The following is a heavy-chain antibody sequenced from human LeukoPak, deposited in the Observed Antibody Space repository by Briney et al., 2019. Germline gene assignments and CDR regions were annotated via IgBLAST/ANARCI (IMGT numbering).Heavy chain of an antibody. D-gene: IGHD6-19*01. CDR3: ARVAVDTFDY. V-gene: IGHV4-59*01. Sequence: SETLSLTCTVSGGSISSYYWSWIRQPPGKGLEWIGYIYYSGSTNYSSSLKSRVTISVDTSKNQFSLKLSSVTAADTAVYYCARVAVDTFDYWGQGTLVTVSS. CDR1: GGSISSYY. J-gene: IGHJ4*02. CDR2: IYYSGST.